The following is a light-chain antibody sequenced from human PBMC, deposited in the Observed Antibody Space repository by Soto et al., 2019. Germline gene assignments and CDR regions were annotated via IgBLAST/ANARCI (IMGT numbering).Light chain of an antibody. Sequence: DIQMTQSPSSLSASVGDRVTITCRASQGISTYLAWYQQKPGKVPKLLIYAASTLQSGVPSRFIGSGSGTDFTLTISSLQPEDAATYYCQKYVDAPKTLGQGTNLEIK. CDR2: AAS. V-gene: IGKV1-27*01. J-gene: IGKJ2*01. CDR3: QKYVDAPKT. CDR1: QGISTY.